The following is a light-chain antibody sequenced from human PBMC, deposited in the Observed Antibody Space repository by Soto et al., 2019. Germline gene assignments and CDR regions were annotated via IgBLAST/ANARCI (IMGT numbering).Light chain of an antibody. CDR3: QQYDTPPAS. J-gene: IGKJ4*01. CDR1: QDISNY. Sequence: DIQMTQSPSSLSASVGDRVTITCQASQDISNYLNWYQQKPGKAPKLLIYDASNLETGVPSRFSGSGSGTDFTFSISRLQPEDIATYYCQQYDTPPASFGGGTKVEIK. CDR2: DAS. V-gene: IGKV1-33*01.